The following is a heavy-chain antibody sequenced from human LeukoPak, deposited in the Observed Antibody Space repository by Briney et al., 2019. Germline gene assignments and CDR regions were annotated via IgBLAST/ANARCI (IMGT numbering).Heavy chain of an antibody. CDR3: ARVSRSSGYDFWSGYYMGAFDI. CDR1: GFTFSSYG. J-gene: IGHJ3*02. CDR2: IWYDGSNK. Sequence: GGSLRLSCAASGFTFSSYGMHWVRQAPGKGLEWVAVIWYDGSNKYYADSVKGRFTISRDNSKNTLYLQMNSLRAEDTAVYYCARVSRSSGYDFWSGYYMGAFDIWGQGTMVTVSS. V-gene: IGHV3-30*19. D-gene: IGHD3-3*01.